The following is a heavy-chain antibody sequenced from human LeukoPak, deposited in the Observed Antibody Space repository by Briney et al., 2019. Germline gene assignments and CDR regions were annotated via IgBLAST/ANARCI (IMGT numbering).Heavy chain of an antibody. CDR3: ARLGRFGALLPYYYYMDV. D-gene: IGHD3-10*01. Sequence: SETLSLTCAVYGGSFSGYYWSWIRQPPGKGLEWIGEINHSGSTNYNPSLKSRVTISVDTSKNQFSLKLSSVTAADTAVYYCARLGRFGALLPYYYYMDVWGKGTTVTVS. J-gene: IGHJ6*03. CDR2: INHSGST. CDR1: GGSFSGYY. V-gene: IGHV4-34*01.